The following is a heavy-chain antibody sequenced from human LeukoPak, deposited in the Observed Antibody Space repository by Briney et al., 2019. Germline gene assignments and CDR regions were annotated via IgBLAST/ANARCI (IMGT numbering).Heavy chain of an antibody. D-gene: IGHD6-6*01. CDR3: ARHRRSSGNNWFDP. J-gene: IGHJ5*02. CDR2: IDYSGST. CDR1: GGSISSSRYY. V-gene: IGHV4-39*01. Sequence: SETLSLTCTVSGGSISSSRYYWGWIRQPPGKGLEWIGSIDYSGSTSYNPSLKSRVTMSVDTSKNQFSLKLRSVTAADTAVYYCARHRRSSGNNWFDPWGQGTLVIVSS.